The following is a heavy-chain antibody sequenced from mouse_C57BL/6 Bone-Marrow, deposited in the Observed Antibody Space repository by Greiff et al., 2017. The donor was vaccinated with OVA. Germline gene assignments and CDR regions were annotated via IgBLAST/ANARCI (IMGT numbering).Heavy chain of an antibody. CDR1: GFTFSSYA. CDR2: ISDGGSYT. CDR3: ARDYCGSSWFAD. D-gene: IGHD1-1*01. Sequence: EVKVVESGGGLVKPGGSLKLSCAASGFTFSSYAMSWVRQTPEKRLEWVATISDGGSYTYYPDNVKGRSTISRDNAKNNLYLQMSHLKSEDTAMYYCARDYCGSSWFADWGQGTLVTVSA. V-gene: IGHV5-4*01. J-gene: IGHJ3*01.